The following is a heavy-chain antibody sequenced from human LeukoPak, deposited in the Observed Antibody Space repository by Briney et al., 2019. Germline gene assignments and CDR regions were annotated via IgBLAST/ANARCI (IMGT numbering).Heavy chain of an antibody. Sequence: PGGSLRLSCAASGFTFRDNWMTWVRQAPGKGLEWVANIKQDGSEKYYVDSVKGRFTVSRDNARNSLFLQMNSLRADDTAVYYCAKDRGIAAAGLDYWGQGTLVTVSS. CDR1: GFTFRDNW. D-gene: IGHD6-13*01. J-gene: IGHJ4*02. V-gene: IGHV3-7*01. CDR2: IKQDGSEK. CDR3: AKDRGIAAAGLDY.